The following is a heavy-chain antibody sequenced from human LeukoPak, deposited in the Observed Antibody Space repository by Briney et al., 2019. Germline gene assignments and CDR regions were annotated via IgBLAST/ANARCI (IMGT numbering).Heavy chain of an antibody. CDR3: ARFYPICSSTSCYTP. CDR2: ISGSGGST. J-gene: IGHJ5*02. V-gene: IGHV3-23*01. CDR1: GFTFSSYA. D-gene: IGHD2-2*02. Sequence: PGGSLRLSCAASGFTFSSYAMSWVRQAPGKGLEWVSAISGSGGSTYYADSVKGRFTISRDNSKNTLYLQMNSLRAEDTAVYYCARFYPICSSTSCYTPWGQGTLVTVSS.